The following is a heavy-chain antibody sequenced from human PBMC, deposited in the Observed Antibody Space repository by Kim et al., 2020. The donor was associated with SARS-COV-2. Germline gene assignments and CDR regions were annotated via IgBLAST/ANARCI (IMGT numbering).Heavy chain of an antibody. Sequence: ASVKVSCKASGYTFTSYGISWVRQAPGQGLEWMGWISAYNGNTNYAQKLQGRVTMTTDTSTSTAYMELRSLRSDDTAVYYCARGGYYDILTGYGADDAFDIWGQGTMVTVSS. CDR3: ARGGYYDILTGYGADDAFDI. D-gene: IGHD3-9*01. CDR1: GYTFTSYG. J-gene: IGHJ3*02. CDR2: ISAYNGNT. V-gene: IGHV1-18*01.